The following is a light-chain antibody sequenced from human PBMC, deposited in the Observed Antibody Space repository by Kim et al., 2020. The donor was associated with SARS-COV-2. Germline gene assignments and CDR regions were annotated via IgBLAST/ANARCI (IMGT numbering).Light chain of an antibody. J-gene: IGLJ3*02. CDR3: QSYDSSLSAGV. Sequence: QRVTISCTGSSSNIGAGYDVHWYHQLPGTAPKLLIYNDSQRPAGVPDRFSGSNSGTSASLAITGLQAEDEADYYCQSYDSSLSAGVFGGGTQLTVL. CDR1: SSNIGAGYD. CDR2: NDS. V-gene: IGLV1-40*01.